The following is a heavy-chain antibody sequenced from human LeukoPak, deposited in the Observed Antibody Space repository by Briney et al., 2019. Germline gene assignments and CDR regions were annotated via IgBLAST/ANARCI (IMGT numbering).Heavy chain of an antibody. J-gene: IGHJ1*01. V-gene: IGHV4-34*01. CDR1: GGSFSGYY. Sequence: PSETLSLTCAVYGGSFSGYYWSWIRQPPGKGLEWIGEINHSGSTNYNPSLKSRVTISVDTSKNQFSLKLSSVTAADTAVYYCARGRKQWLVLPDGRFQHWGQGTLVTVSS. CDR2: INHSGST. D-gene: IGHD6-19*01. CDR3: ARGRKQWLVLPDGRFQH.